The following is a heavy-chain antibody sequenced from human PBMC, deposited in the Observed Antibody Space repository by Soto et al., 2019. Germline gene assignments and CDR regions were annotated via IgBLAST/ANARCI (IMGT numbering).Heavy chain of an antibody. Sequence: ASVKVSCKASGFTFTSSAMQWVRQARGQRLEWIGWIVVGSGNTNYAQKFQERVTITRDMSTSTAYMELSSLRSEDTAVYYCAAALHSSDHPGGTAAFDIWGQAAMVTVSS. CDR3: AAALHSSDHPGGTAAFDI. CDR2: IVVGSGNT. J-gene: IGHJ3*02. D-gene: IGHD2-15*01. CDR1: GFTFTSSA. V-gene: IGHV1-58*02.